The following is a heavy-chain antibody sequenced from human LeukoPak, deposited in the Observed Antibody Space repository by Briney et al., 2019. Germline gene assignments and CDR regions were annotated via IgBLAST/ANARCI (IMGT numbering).Heavy chain of an antibody. CDR1: GITVSSNY. Sequence: GGSLRLSCAASGITVSSNYMSWVRQAPGKGLEWVSVISSGGSTYYADSVKGRFTISRDNSKNTLYLQMNSLRAEDTALYYCARTHYPPAAISAGFDYWGQGTLVTVSS. J-gene: IGHJ4*02. CDR3: ARTHYPPAAISAGFDY. D-gene: IGHD2-2*02. V-gene: IGHV3-53*01. CDR2: ISSGGST.